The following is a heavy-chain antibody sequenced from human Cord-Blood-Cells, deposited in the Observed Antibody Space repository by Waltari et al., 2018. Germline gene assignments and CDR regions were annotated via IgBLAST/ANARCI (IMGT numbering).Heavy chain of an antibody. CDR2: IYYSGST. CDR1: GGSISSSSYY. Sequence: QLQLQESGPGLVKPSETLSLTCTVSGGSISSSSYYWGWIRQPPGKGLEWIGSIYYSGSTYYNPSLKSRVTISVDTSKNQFSLRLSSVTAADSAVYYCASYGSGSSYYYYYGMDVWGQGTTVTVSS. V-gene: IGHV4-39*01. J-gene: IGHJ6*02. D-gene: IGHD3-10*01. CDR3: ASYGSGSSYYYYYGMDV.